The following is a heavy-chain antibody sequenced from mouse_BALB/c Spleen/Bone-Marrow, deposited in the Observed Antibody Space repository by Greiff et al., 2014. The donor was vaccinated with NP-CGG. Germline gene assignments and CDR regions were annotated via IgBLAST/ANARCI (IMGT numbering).Heavy chain of an antibody. Sequence: QVQLQQSGPELIKPGASVKISCKATGYTFSSYWIEWVKQRPRHGLEWIGEILPGSGNTHYNEKFKGKATFTADTSSNTAYMQLSSLTSEDSAVYYCTRQGFACWGQGTLVTVSA. CDR1: GYTFSSYW. CDR2: ILPGSGNT. CDR3: TRQGFAC. V-gene: IGHV1-9*01. J-gene: IGHJ3*01.